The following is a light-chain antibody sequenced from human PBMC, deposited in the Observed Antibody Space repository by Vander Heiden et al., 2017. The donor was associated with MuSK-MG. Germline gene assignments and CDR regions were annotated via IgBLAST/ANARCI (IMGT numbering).Light chain of an antibody. Sequence: DIQMTQSPSSLSASVGDRVTITCRASQSISRYLNWYQHKPGKAPKLLIYAASSLQSGVPSRFSGSGSGTDFTLTINSLQPEDFATYYCQHNYSPPLAFGGGTKVEIK. V-gene: IGKV1-39*01. CDR2: AAS. J-gene: IGKJ4*01. CDR1: QSISRY. CDR3: QHNYSPPLA.